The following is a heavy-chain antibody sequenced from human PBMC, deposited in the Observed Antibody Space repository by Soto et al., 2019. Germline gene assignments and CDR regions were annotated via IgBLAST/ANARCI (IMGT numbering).Heavy chain of an antibody. CDR3: ARGRSSREENWFDP. CDR1: GGTFSSYA. J-gene: IGHJ5*02. D-gene: IGHD6-13*01. Sequence: SVKVSCKASGGTFSSYAISWVRRAPGQGLEWMGGIIPIFGTANYAQKFQGRVTITADESTSTAYMELSSLRSEDTAVYYCARGRSSREENWFDPWGQGTLVTVSS. CDR2: IIPIFGTA. V-gene: IGHV1-69*13.